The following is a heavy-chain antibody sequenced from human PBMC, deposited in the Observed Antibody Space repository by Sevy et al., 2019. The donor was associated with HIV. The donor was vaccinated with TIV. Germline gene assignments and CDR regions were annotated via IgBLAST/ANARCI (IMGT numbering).Heavy chain of an antibody. V-gene: IGHV3-7*01. Sequence: GGSLRLSCKASGFSFTDFGMQWVRQVPGKGPEWVANINQDGSEMYYVDSVKGRFTISRDNAESALYLQMHGLRAEDAATYFCARRYFDLWGQGTVVTVSS. CDR1: GFSFTDFG. J-gene: IGHJ4*02. CDR3: ARRYFDL. CDR2: INQDGSEM.